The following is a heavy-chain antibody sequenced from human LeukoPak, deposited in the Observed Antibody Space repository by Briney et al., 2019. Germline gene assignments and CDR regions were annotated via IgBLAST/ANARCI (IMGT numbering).Heavy chain of an antibody. CDR2: ISWNAGFT. Sequence: GRSLRLSCAASGFKFDDYAIHWVRQPPGKGLEWLSIISWNAGFTDYADSVKGRFTVSRDNVKNSLFLDMSSLRPEGTAFYYCAKVRGTHSSHFYFDSWGQGTLVTVSS. V-gene: IGHV3-9*01. CDR1: GFKFDDYA. CDR3: AKVRGTHSSHFYFDS. J-gene: IGHJ4*02. D-gene: IGHD6-19*01.